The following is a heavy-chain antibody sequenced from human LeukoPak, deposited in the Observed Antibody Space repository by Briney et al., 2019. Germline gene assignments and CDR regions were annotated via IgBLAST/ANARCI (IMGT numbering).Heavy chain of an antibody. CDR3: ASSPSRGYDFWSGSPSVDY. J-gene: IGHJ4*02. CDR1: GGSFSGYY. D-gene: IGHD3-3*01. CDR2: INHSGST. V-gene: IGHV4-34*01. Sequence: SETLSLTCAVYGGSFSGYYWSWIRRPPGKGLEWIGEINHSGSTNYNPSLKSRVTMSVDASKNQFSLKLSSVTAADTAVYYCASSPSRGYDFWSGSPSVDYWGQGTLITVSS.